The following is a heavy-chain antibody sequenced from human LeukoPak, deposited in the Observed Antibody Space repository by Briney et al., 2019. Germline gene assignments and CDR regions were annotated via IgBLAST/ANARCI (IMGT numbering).Heavy chain of an antibody. CDR2: ISGSGGST. D-gene: IGHD5-12*01. J-gene: IGHJ5*02. CDR3: AKEMQDSGYDCVNWFDP. Sequence: GGSLRLSCAASGFTFSSYAMSWVRQAPGKGLEWVSAISGSGGSTYYADSVKGRFTISRDNSKNTLYLQMNSLRAEDTAVYYCAKEMQDSGYDCVNWFDPWGQGTLVSASS. V-gene: IGHV3-23*01. CDR1: GFTFSSYA.